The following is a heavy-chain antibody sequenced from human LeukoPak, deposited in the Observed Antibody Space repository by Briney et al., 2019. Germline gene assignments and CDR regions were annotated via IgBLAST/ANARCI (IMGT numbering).Heavy chain of an antibody. CDR2: IKQDGSEK. CDR3: ARMDYGDYGGGNWFDP. Sequence: GGSLTLYCAASGFTFSSHLLSWVRQAPAMGLDRVSNIKQDGSEKYYVDSVKGRFTISRDNAKNSLYLQMNSLRAEDTAVYYCARMDYGDYGGGNWFDPWGQGTLVTVSS. CDR1: GFTFSSHL. J-gene: IGHJ5*02. D-gene: IGHD4-17*01. V-gene: IGHV3-7*01.